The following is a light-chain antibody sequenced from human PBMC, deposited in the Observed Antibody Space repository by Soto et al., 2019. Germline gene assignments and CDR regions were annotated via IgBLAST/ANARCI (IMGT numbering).Light chain of an antibody. Sequence: EIVLTQSPGTLSLSPGERGTLSCRASQSVGSSYLAWYQQKPGQAPRLLIYGASSRATGIPDRFSGSGSGTDFTLTISRLEPEDFAVYYCQEYGTSRTFGPGTKV. CDR1: QSVGSSY. V-gene: IGKV3-20*01. J-gene: IGKJ1*01. CDR2: GAS. CDR3: QEYGTSRT.